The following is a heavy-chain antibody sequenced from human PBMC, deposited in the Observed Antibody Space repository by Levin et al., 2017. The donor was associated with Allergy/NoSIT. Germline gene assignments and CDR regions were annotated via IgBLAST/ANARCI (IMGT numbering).Heavy chain of an antibody. Sequence: ASVKVSCKASGYTFTSYDINWVRQATGQGLEWMGWMNPNSGNTGYAQKFQGRVTMTRNTSISTAYMELSSLRSEDTAVYYCARAKVVPAAIRDYYYYYGMDVWGQGTTVTVSS. CDR1: GYTFTSYD. CDR3: ARAKVVPAAIRDYYYYYGMDV. J-gene: IGHJ6*02. CDR2: MNPNSGNT. V-gene: IGHV1-8*01. D-gene: IGHD2-2*01.